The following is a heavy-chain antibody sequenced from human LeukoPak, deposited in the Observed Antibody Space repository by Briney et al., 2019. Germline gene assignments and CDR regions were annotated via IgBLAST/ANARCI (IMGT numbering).Heavy chain of an antibody. CDR2: INSNGSST. CDR1: GFTFSSYA. V-gene: IGHV3-64*01. CDR3: TRADSSGAFDI. Sequence: GGSLRLSCAASGFTFSSYARHWVRQAPGKGLEYVSDINSNGSSTYYANSVKGRLTISRDNSKNTLYLQMGSLRAEHIAVYYCTRADSSGAFDIGRQG. D-gene: IGHD2-21*01. J-gene: IGHJ3*02.